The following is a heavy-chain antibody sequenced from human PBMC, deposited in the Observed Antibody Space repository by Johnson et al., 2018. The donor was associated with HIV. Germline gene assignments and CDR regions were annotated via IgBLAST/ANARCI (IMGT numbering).Heavy chain of an antibody. CDR1: GFIFDDFG. D-gene: IGHD1-1*01. Sequence: MQLVESGGGVVRPGESLRLSCAASGFIFDDFGMNWVRHAPGKGLEWVSYISSSGSTIYYADSVKGRFTISRDNAKNSLYLQMNSLRAEDTAVYYCARRVEGRRSANDAFDIWGQGTMVTVSS. V-gene: IGHV3-48*04. CDR3: ARRVEGRRSANDAFDI. CDR2: ISSSGSTI. J-gene: IGHJ3*02.